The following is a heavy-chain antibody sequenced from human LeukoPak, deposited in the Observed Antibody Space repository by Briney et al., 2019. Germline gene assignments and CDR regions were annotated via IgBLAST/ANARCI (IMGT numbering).Heavy chain of an antibody. D-gene: IGHD3-10*01. CDR1: GFTFSSFA. CDR3: AKDRGVWAFDI. Sequence: GGSLRLSCVASGFTFSSFAMNWVRQAPGKALEWVAVISYDGSNKDYADSVKGRFTISRDNSKNTLDLQTNSLRAEDTAVYYCAKDRGVWAFDIWGQGTMVTVSS. CDR2: ISYDGSNK. V-gene: IGHV3-30-3*01. J-gene: IGHJ3*02.